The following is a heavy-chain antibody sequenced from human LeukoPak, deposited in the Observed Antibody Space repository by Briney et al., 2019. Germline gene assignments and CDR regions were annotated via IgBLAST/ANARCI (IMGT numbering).Heavy chain of an antibody. V-gene: IGHV3-74*01. D-gene: IGHD2-21*01. Sequence: PGGSLRLTCAASGFTFSSFRMHWVRQAPGKGLVWASRIHTDASSTSDADSVKGRFTVSRHNARNAVYLQMNRPRAEDTAVSYSARVGVSIDFDYSGPGTLVTVSS. J-gene: IGHJ4*02. CDR3: ARVGVSIDFDY. CDR2: IHTDASST. CDR1: GFTFSSFR.